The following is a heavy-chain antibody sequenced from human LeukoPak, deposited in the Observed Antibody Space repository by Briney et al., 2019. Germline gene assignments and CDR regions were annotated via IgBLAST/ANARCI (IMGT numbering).Heavy chain of an antibody. Sequence: ASVKVSCKASGYTFTGYYMHWVRQAPGQGLEWMGWINPNSGGTNYAQKFQGRVTMTRDTSISTVYMELSSLRSEDTAVYYCAGSDYGGNPWPLFDYWGQGTLVTVSS. J-gene: IGHJ4*02. CDR2: INPNSGGT. V-gene: IGHV1-2*02. CDR3: AGSDYGGNPWPLFDY. CDR1: GYTFTGYY. D-gene: IGHD4-23*01.